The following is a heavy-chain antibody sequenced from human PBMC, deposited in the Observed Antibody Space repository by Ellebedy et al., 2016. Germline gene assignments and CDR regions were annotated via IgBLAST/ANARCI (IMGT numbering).Heavy chain of an antibody. J-gene: IGHJ4*02. CDR3: ARGWGGNWNYHNPRDGIDH. D-gene: IGHD1-1*01. CDR2: ISFDGSNK. CDR1: GFTFSSYG. Sequence: GESLKISCAASGFTFSSYGMHWVRQAPGKGPEWVAVISFDGSNKYYADSGKGRFTISRDSSKNTLYLQMNSLRPEDTALYYCARGWGGNWNYHNPRDGIDHWGQGTLVTVSS. V-gene: IGHV3-30*03.